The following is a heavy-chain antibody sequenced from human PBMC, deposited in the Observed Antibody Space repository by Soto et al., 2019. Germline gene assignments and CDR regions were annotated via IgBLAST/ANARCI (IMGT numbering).Heavy chain of an antibody. CDR1: GFTFSSYA. D-gene: IGHD1-26*01. V-gene: IGHV3-23*01. J-gene: IGHJ4*02. CDR3: AKAPSVRGSYFDFDY. CDR2: ISGSGGST. Sequence: EVQLLESGGGLVQPGGSLRLSCAASGFTFSSYAMSWVRQAPGKGLEWVSAISGSGGSTYYADSVKGRFTISRDNSKNTRYLRMSSLRGEGTAVYYCAKAPSVRGSYFDFDYWGQGTLVTVSS.